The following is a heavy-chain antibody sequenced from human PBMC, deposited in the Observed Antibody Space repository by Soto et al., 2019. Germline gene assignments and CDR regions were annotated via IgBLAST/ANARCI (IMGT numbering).Heavy chain of an antibody. D-gene: IGHD1-7*01. J-gene: IGHJ4*02. V-gene: IGHV3-72*01. CDR1: GFTFSDYY. CDR2: SRAKGNSYST. CDR3: TRSITRTACSDY. Sequence: PGWSLRLCCAGSGFTFSDYYMDWVRQARGQGLKWVGRSRAKGNSYSTDYAASVKCRCTIARDASKNSLFLQMNSLKTEDTALYSCTRSITRTACSDYWGQGTLVTVSS.